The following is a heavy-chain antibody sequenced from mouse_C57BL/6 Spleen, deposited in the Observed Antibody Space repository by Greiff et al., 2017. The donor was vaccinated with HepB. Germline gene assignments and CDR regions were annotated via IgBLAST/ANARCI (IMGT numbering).Heavy chain of an antibody. Sequence: VQLQQSGAELVRPGSSVKLSCKASGYTFTSYWMHWVKQRPIQGLEWIGNIDPSDSETHYNQKFKDKATLTVDKSSSTAYMQLSSLTSEDSAVYDCASSVSNYVLDYGGQGTTLTVSS. J-gene: IGHJ2*01. D-gene: IGHD2-5*01. CDR1: GYTFTSYW. V-gene: IGHV1-52*01. CDR2: IDPSDSET. CDR3: ASSVSNYVLDY.